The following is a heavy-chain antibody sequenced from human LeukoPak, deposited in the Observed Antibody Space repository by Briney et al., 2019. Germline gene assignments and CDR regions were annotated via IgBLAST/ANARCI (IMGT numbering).Heavy chain of an antibody. Sequence: PSETLSLTCTVSGDSISSYYWSWIRQPPGKGLELIGNIYYSGSTTYNPSPKSRVTMSVDTSKNQFSLKLNSVTAADTAVYFCARVPPDLEENSSRPFDFWGQGTLVTVSS. CDR2: IYYSGST. V-gene: IGHV4-59*08. CDR3: ARVPPDLEENSSRPFDF. CDR1: GDSISSYY. D-gene: IGHD1-1*01. J-gene: IGHJ4*02.